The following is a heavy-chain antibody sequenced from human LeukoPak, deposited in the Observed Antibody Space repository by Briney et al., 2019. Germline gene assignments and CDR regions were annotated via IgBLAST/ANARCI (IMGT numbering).Heavy chain of an antibody. D-gene: IGHD3-10*01. CDR1: GGTFSSYA. Sequence: GASVKVSCKASGGTFSSYAISWVRQAPGQGLEWMGGIIPIFGTANYAQKFQGRVTITADESTSTAYMELSSLRSEDTAVYYCATVNIRFGEPCLDYWGQGTLVTVSS. V-gene: IGHV1-69*13. CDR3: ATVNIRFGEPCLDY. CDR2: IIPIFGTA. J-gene: IGHJ4*02.